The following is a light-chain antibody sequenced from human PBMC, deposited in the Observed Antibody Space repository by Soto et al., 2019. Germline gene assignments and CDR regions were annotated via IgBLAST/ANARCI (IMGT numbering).Light chain of an antibody. CDR3: QQYNSYSPYT. V-gene: IGKV1-5*01. Sequence: DIPMTQSPSTLSASVGDRVTITCRASQSISSWLAWYQQKPGKAPKLLIYDASSLESGVPSRFSGSGFGTEFTLTISSLQPDDFATYYCQQYNSYSPYTFGQGTKLEIK. J-gene: IGKJ2*01. CDR1: QSISSW. CDR2: DAS.